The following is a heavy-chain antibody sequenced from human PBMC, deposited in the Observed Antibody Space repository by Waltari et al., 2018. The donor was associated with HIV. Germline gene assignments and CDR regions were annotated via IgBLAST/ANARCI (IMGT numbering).Heavy chain of an antibody. CDR1: GFTFSDYY. Sequence: QVQLVESGGGLVKPGGSLRLSCAASGFTFSDYYMSWIRQAPGKGLEWVSYISSSSSYTNYADSVKGRFTISRDNAKNSLYLQMNSLRAEDTAVYYCAREPYKKNTGMDVWGQGTTVTVSS. CDR3: AREPYKKNTGMDV. J-gene: IGHJ6*02. V-gene: IGHV3-11*05. D-gene: IGHD1-20*01. CDR2: ISSSSSYT.